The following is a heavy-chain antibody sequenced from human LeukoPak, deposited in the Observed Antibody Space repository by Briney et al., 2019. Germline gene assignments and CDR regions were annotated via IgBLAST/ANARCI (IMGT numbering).Heavy chain of an antibody. CDR1: GFTFSNYG. J-gene: IGHJ4*02. D-gene: IGHD3/OR15-3a*01. V-gene: IGHV3-23*01. Sequence: PGGSLRLSCAASGFTFSNYGMSWVRQAPGKGLEWVSTISGTAGSTYYADSVKGRFTISRDNSKNTLFLQMNSLRAEDTAVYFCAKDRGQNLSDFLTGPAYYFDYWGQGTLVTASS. CDR3: AKDRGQNLSDFLTGPAYYFDY. CDR2: ISGTAGST.